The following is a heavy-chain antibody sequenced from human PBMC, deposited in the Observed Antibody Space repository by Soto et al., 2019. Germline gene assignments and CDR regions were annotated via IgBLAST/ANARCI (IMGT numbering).Heavy chain of an antibody. Sequence: QVQLQESGPGLVRPSETLSLTCTVSGVSISGCYWSWIRQPPGKGLEWIGYIYYGGSTNYNPSLKSRFTISVDTSKKQISLKLSSVTAADTAVYYCVRGDGSGWSKPDYWGQGTLVTVSS. J-gene: IGHJ4*02. CDR1: GVSISGCY. CDR2: IYYGGST. CDR3: VRGDGSGWSKPDY. D-gene: IGHD6-19*01. V-gene: IGHV4-59*01.